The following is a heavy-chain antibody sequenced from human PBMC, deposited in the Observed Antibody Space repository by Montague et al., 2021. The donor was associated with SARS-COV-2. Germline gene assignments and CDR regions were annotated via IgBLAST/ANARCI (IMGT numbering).Heavy chain of an antibody. V-gene: IGHV2-70*11. Sequence: PALVKPTQTLTLTCTFSGFSLSTNGMCVSWIRQPPGKALEWLARIDWDDDKYYSTSLKTRLTISKDTSKNQVVLTMTNMDPVDTATYYCVRPRTGGSLSGDMYYFDYWGLGTLVTVSS. J-gene: IGHJ4*02. CDR3: VRPRTGGSLSGDMYYFDY. CDR2: IDWDDDK. D-gene: IGHD7-27*01. CDR1: GFSLSTNGMC.